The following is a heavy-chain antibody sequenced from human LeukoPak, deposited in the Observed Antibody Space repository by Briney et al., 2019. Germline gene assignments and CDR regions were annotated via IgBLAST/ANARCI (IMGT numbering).Heavy chain of an antibody. D-gene: IGHD3-10*01. Sequence: GGSLRLSCAASGFTFSSYGMHWVRQAPGKGLKWVAFIRYDGSNKYYADSVKGRFTISRDNSKNTLYLQMNSLRAEDTAVYYCARIPPNRGVLDYWGQGTLVTVSS. J-gene: IGHJ4*02. CDR2: IRYDGSNK. V-gene: IGHV3-30*02. CDR3: ARIPPNRGVLDY. CDR1: GFTFSSYG.